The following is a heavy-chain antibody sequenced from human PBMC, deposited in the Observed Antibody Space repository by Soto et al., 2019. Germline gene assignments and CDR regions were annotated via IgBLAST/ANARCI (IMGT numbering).Heavy chain of an antibody. CDR1: GFTFDDYA. D-gene: IGHD6-19*01. Sequence: GGSLRLSCAASGFTFDDYAMHWVRQPPGKGLEWVSGISWNSGSIGYADSVKGRFTISRDNAKNSLYLQMNSLRAEDTALYYYAKDSGYSSGCPDYWGQGTLVTVSS. J-gene: IGHJ4*02. V-gene: IGHV3-9*01. CDR3: AKDSGYSSGCPDY. CDR2: ISWNSGSI.